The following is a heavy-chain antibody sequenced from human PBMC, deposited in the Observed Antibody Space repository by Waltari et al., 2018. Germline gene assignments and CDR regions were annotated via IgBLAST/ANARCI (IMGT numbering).Heavy chain of an antibody. CDR3: ARDPPQLADAFDI. V-gene: IGHV4-61*02. Sequence: QVQLQESGPGLVKPSETLSLTCSVSGGSISSGSYYWTWIRQPAGKGLEWIGRIYTSGGTNYNPSLSSRLTISVDTSNNQFSLKLSSVTAADTAVYYCARDPPQLADAFDIWGQGTMVTVSS. D-gene: IGHD3-10*01. CDR1: GGSISSGSYY. CDR2: IYTSGGT. J-gene: IGHJ3*02.